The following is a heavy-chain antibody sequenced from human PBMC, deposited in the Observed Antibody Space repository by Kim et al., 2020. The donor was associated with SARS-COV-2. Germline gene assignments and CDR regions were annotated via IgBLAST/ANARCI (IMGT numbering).Heavy chain of an antibody. CDR3: AAVNGTVN. V-gene: IGHV3-74*01. CDR2: INSDGSTT. J-gene: IGHJ4*02. CDR1: GFTFRSNW. Sequence: GGSLRLSCAASGFTFRSNWMHWVRQAPGKGPVWVSRINSDGSTTTYADSVKGRFTISRDNAKNTLYLQMNSLRVEDTAVYHCAAVNGTVNWGQGNLVIVS. D-gene: IGHD6-19*01.